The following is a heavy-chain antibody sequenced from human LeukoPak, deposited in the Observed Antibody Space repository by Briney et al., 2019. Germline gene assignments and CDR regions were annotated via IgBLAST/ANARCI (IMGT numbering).Heavy chain of an antibody. J-gene: IGHJ3*02. CDR1: GFTFSSYA. CDR3: ARDQMGIAVAGGDGAFDI. Sequence: GGSLRLSCAASGFTFSSYAMSWVRQAPGKGLEWDSAISGSGGSTYYADSVKGRFTISRDNSKNTLYLQMNSLRAEDTAVYYCARDQMGIAVAGGDGAFDIWGQGTMVTVSS. CDR2: ISGSGGST. D-gene: IGHD6-19*01. V-gene: IGHV3-23*01.